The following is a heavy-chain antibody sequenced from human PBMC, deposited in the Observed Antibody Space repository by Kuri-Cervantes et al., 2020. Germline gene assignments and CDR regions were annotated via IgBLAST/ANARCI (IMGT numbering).Heavy chain of an antibody. V-gene: IGHV1-18*01. CDR2: ISAYNGNT. D-gene: IGHD6-13*01. J-gene: IGHJ6*03. Sequence: ASVKVSCKASGYTFTSYAMNWVRQAPGQGLEWMGWISAYNGNTNYAQKLQGRVTMTTDTSTSTAYMELRSLRSDDTAVYYCARDASSSWSIYHYYYMDVWGKGTTVTVSS. CDR3: ARDASSSWSIYHYYYMDV. CDR1: GYTFTSYA.